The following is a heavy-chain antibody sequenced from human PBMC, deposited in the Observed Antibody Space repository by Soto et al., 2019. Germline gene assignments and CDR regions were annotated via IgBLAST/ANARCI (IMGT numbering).Heavy chain of an antibody. J-gene: IGHJ4*02. CDR3: ASEAGDFDY. V-gene: IGHV3-21*01. CDR2: ISSSSSYI. CDR1: GFTFSSYS. D-gene: IGHD6-19*01. Sequence: EVQLVESGGGLVKPGGSLRLSCAASGFTFSSYSMNWVRQAPGKGLEWVSSISSSSSYIYYADSVKGRFTITRDNAKNSLYLQMNSLRAEDTAVYYCASEAGDFDYWGQGTLVTVSS.